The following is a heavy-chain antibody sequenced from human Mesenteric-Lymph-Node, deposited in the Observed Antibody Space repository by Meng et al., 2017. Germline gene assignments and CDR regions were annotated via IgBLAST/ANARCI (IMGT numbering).Heavy chain of an antibody. CDR1: GYTFTSYA. CDR2: INAGNGNT. V-gene: IGHV1-3*01. J-gene: IGHJ5*02. Sequence: ASVKVSCKASGYTFTSYAMHWVRQAPGQRLEWMGWINAGNGNTKYSQKFQGRVTITRDTSISTAYMELSRLRSDDTAVYYCARETGGWFDPWGQGTLVTVSS. D-gene: IGHD3-10*01. CDR3: ARETGGWFDP.